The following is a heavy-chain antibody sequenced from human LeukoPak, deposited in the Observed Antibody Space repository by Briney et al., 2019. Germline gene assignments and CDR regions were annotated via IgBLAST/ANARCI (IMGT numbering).Heavy chain of an antibody. CDR3: ARRGSRIGSYFDY. Sequence: SETLSLTCAVYGGSFSGYYWSWIRQPPGKGLEWIGEINHSGSTNYNPSLKSRVTISVDTSKNQFSLKLSSVTAADTAVYYCARRGSRIGSYFDYWGQGTLVTVSS. D-gene: IGHD2-15*01. CDR1: GGSFSGYY. CDR2: INHSGST. V-gene: IGHV4-34*01. J-gene: IGHJ4*02.